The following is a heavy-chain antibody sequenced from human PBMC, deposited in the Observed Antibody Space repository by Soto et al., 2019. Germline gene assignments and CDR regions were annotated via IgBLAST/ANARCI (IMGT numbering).Heavy chain of an antibody. CDR2: MNPNSGNT. D-gene: IGHD5-12*01. Sequence: QVQLVQSGAEVKKPGASVKVSCKASGYTFTSYDINWVRQATGQGLAWMGWMNPNSGNTGYAQKFQVRLTMTRKTSISTAYMELSSLGYEDTAVYYCASLRGYSNYYYYMDVWGKGTTVTVSS. CDR3: ASLRGYSNYYYYMDV. V-gene: IGHV1-8*01. J-gene: IGHJ6*03. CDR1: GYTFTSYD.